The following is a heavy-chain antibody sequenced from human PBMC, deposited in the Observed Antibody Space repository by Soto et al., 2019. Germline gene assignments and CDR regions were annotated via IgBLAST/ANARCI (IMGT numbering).Heavy chain of an antibody. Sequence: SETLSLTCAVYGGSFSGYYWSWIRQPPGKGLEWIGEINHSGSTNYNPSLKSRVTISVDTSKNQFSLKLSSVTAADTAVYYCARYGSGYFFDYWGQGTRVTVSS. CDR1: GGSFSGYY. J-gene: IGHJ4*02. D-gene: IGHD3-22*01. V-gene: IGHV4-34*01. CDR2: INHSGST. CDR3: ARYGSGYFFDY.